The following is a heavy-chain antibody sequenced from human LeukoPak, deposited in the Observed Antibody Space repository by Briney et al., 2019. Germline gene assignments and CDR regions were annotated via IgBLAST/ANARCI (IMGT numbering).Heavy chain of an antibody. V-gene: IGHV4-4*02. Sequence: SVTLSLTCAVSGGTISCSNWWRWVRQPPGKGLEWIGEIYHSGSTNYNPSLKSRVTISVDKSKNQCSLKLSSVTAADTAVYYCARGGAARFLDIWGQGTMVTVSS. D-gene: IGHD6-6*01. CDR2: IYHSGST. CDR3: ARGGAARFLDI. J-gene: IGHJ3*02. CDR1: GGTISCSNW.